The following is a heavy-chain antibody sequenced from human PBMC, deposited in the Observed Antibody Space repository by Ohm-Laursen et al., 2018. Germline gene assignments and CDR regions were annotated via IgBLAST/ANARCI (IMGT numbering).Heavy chain of an antibody. CDR3: AGVGATLGIDY. V-gene: IGHV4-59*01. CDR1: SVSISSYY. D-gene: IGHD1-26*01. J-gene: IGHJ4*02. Sequence: SETLSLTWTVSSVSISSYYWTWIRQPPGKGLEWIGYIYYSGSTNYNPSLKSRVTISVDTSKNQFSLKLSSVTAADTAVYYCAGVGATLGIDYWGQGTLVTVSS. CDR2: IYYSGST.